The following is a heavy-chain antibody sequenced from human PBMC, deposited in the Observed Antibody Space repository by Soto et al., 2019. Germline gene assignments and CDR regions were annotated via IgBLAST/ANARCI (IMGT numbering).Heavy chain of an antibody. CDR2: IIPIFGTA. Sequence: QVPLVQSGAEVKKPGSSVKVSCKASGGTFSTYGISWVRQAPGQGLEWMGGIIPIFGTANYAQKFQGRVTIIADESTSTAYMELSSLRSEDTAVYYCARSITMIPYSGFDIWGQGTMVTVSS. V-gene: IGHV1-69*12. D-gene: IGHD3-22*01. CDR1: GGTFSTYG. J-gene: IGHJ3*02. CDR3: ARSITMIPYSGFDI.